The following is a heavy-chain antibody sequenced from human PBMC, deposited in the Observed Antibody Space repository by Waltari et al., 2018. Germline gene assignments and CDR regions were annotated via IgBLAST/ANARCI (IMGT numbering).Heavy chain of an antibody. D-gene: IGHD3-3*01. CDR1: GYSFTSYW. CDR2: IYPGDSDT. V-gene: IGHV5-51*01. CDR3: ARNHPYYDFWSGLPGAFDY. Sequence: EVQLVQSGAEVKKPGESLKISCKGSGYSFTSYWIGWVRQMPGKGLEWMGNIYPGDSDTRYSPSFQGQVTISADKSISTAYLQWSSLKASDTAMYYCARNHPYYDFWSGLPGAFDYWGQGTLVTVSS. J-gene: IGHJ4*02.